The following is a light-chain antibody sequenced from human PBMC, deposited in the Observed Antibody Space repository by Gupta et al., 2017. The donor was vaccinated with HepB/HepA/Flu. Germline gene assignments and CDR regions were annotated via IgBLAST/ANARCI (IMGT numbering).Light chain of an antibody. CDR3: QQEVNTPFT. CDR2: WAS. Sequence: DIVMTQSPDSLAVSLGERATINCKSSQSLLYISKNKNYLAWFQQKPGQPPELLIYWASTRESGVPDRFSGSGSCTDFTLTISSLQAEEEAVYYCQQEVNTPFTFGHGTXVDIK. CDR1: QSLLYISKNKNY. J-gene: IGKJ3*01. V-gene: IGKV4-1*01.